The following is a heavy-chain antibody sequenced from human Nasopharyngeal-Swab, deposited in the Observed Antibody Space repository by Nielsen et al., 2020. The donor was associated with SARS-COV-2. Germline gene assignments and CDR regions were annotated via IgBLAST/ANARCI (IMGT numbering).Heavy chain of an antibody. V-gene: IGHV3-43*02. J-gene: IGHJ3*01. CDR3: AKPFWSGYYSGDSFDS. Sequence: VRQAPGKGLEWVSLISGDGDSASYRDSVKGRFTISRENNKNSLYLQMNSLTVEDTALYYCAKPFWSGYYSGDSFDSWGQGTMVTVSS. D-gene: IGHD3-3*01. CDR2: ISGDGDSA.